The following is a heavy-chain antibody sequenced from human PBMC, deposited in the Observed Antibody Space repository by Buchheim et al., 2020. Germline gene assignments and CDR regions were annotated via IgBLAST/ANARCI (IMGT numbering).Heavy chain of an antibody. Sequence: EVRLVESGGGLVQPGGSLRLSCAASGLTFSAYWMSWVRQPPGKGLEWVANIKEDGAEKYYVGSVKGRFTISRDNAANSLYLQMNSLRGGDTAFYYRTTAFNVRDEHFEYWGLGTL. D-gene: IGHD1/OR15-1a*01. V-gene: IGHV3-7*01. J-gene: IGHJ4*02. CDR3: TTAFNVRDEHFEY. CDR1: GLTFSAYW. CDR2: IKEDGAEK.